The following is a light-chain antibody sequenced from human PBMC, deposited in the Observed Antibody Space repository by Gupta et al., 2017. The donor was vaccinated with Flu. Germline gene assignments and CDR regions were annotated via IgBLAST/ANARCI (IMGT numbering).Light chain of an antibody. CDR1: QSASRY. CDR3: QQTYTYPPSLT. CDR2: AAS. J-gene: IGKJ4*01. Sequence: SLSASVGDTTTIICRAIQSASRYLNWYQQHPEKAPRLLIYAASSSQRAAPASFRGSGPATEFTLTISSRQLEDSATYYCQQTYTYPPSLTFGGWTKVEI. V-gene: IGKV1-39*01.